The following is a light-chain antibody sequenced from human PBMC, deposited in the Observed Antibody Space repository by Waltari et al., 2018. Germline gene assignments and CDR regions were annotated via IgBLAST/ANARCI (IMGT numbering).Light chain of an antibody. V-gene: IGKV3-20*01. CDR1: QSVSRSY. CDR2: GAS. Sequence: EIVLTQSPGTLSLSPGERATLSCRASQSVSRSYLAWYQHKPGQAPMLLIYGASSRATGILDRFSGSGFGRDLTLTISRREPEDFAVYDCQQYTGSPWTFGQGTKVEIK. CDR3: QQYTGSPWT. J-gene: IGKJ1*01.